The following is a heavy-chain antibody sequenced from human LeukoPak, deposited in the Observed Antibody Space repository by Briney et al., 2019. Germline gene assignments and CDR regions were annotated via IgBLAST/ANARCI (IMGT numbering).Heavy chain of an antibody. Sequence: SETLSLTCTVSGGSISSGSYCWSWIRQPAGKGLEWIGHIHTSGNTNYNSSLKSRVTISVDTSKNQFSLKLSSVTAADTAVYYCAKVAKYYYGPETYFFFEHWGQGTLVTVSS. D-gene: IGHD3-10*01. CDR3: AKVAKYYYGPETYFFFEH. CDR2: IHTSGNT. CDR1: GGSISSGSYC. J-gene: IGHJ4*02. V-gene: IGHV4-61*09.